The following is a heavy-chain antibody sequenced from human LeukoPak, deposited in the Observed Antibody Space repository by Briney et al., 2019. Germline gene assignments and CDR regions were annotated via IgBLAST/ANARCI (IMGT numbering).Heavy chain of an antibody. CDR2: IYPGDSDT. D-gene: IGHD3-22*01. J-gene: IGHJ4*02. CDR3: ARGGHDSSGYYAYNY. CDR1: GYSFTNSW. V-gene: IGHV5-51*01. Sequence: GESLKISCTASGYSFTNSWIGWVRQLPGKGLEWMGIIYPGDSDTRYSPSFQGQVTISADKSISTAYLQWSSLKASDTAMYYCARGGHDSSGYYAYNYWGQGTLVTVSS.